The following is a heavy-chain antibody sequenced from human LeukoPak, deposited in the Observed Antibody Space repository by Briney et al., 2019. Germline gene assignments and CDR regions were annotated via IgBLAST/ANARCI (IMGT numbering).Heavy chain of an antibody. J-gene: IGHJ4*02. Sequence: GGSLRLSCAASGFTFSSYSMNWVRQAPGKGLEWVSSISSSSSYIYYADSVKGRFTISRDNAKNSLYLQLNSLRAEDTAVYYCARWRAGTDDYWGQGTLVTVSS. V-gene: IGHV3-21*01. CDR3: ARWRAGTDDY. CDR2: ISSSSSYI. CDR1: GFTFSSYS. D-gene: IGHD6-13*01.